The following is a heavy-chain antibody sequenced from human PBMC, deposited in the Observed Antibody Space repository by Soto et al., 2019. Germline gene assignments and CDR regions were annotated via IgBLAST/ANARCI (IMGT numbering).Heavy chain of an antibody. CDR1: GFTFSSYG. V-gene: IGHV3-30*18. J-gene: IGHJ4*02. CDR3: AKDRMGAGVRGYFDY. CDR2: ISYDGSNK. D-gene: IGHD3-10*01. Sequence: QVQLMESGGGVVQPGKSLRLSCAGSGFTFSSYGMDWVRQAPGKGLEWVAVISYDGSNKYYADSVKGRFTISRDNSKNTLYLQMSSLRADDTAVYYCAKDRMGAGVRGYFDYWGQGTLVTVSS.